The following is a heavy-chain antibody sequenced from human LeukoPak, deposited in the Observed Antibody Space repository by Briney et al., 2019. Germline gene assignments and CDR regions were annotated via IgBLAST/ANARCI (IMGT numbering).Heavy chain of an antibody. D-gene: IGHD2-2*01. Sequence: ASVKVSCKASGYTFTSYGISWVRQAPGQGLEWMGWISAYNGNTNYAQKLQGRVTMTTDTSTSTAYMELRSLRSDDTAVYYCARGSRTMSPKWFAFDIWGQGTMVTVSS. CDR3: ARGSRTMSPKWFAFDI. CDR2: ISAYNGNT. CDR1: GYTFTSYG. J-gene: IGHJ3*02. V-gene: IGHV1-18*01.